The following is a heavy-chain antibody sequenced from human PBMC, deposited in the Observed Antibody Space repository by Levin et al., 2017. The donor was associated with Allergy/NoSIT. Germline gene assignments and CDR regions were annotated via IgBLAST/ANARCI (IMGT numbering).Heavy chain of an antibody. Sequence: ASETLSLTCTVSGGSISSYYWSWIRQPPGKGLEWIGYIYYSGSTNYNPSLKSRVTISVDTSKNQFSLKLSSVTAADTAVYYCARAHVDTAMFRGNYGMDVWGQGTTVTVSS. J-gene: IGHJ6*02. CDR2: IYYSGST. CDR3: ARAHVDTAMFRGNYGMDV. D-gene: IGHD5-18*01. V-gene: IGHV4-59*01. CDR1: GGSISSYY.